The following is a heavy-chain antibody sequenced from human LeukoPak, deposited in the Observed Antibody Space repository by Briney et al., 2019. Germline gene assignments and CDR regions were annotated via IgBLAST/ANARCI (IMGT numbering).Heavy chain of an antibody. CDR3: ATWRGDWHSFDY. D-gene: IGHD1/OR15-1a*01. Sequence: GGSLGLSCAASGFTVSNNYMSWVRQAPGKGLEWVSVIYSAGTTYYADSVKARFTISRDSSKNALYLQMNSLGADDTAVYYCATWRGDWHSFDYWGQGTPVTV. V-gene: IGHV3-66*01. CDR1: GFTVSNNY. CDR2: IYSAGTT. J-gene: IGHJ4*02.